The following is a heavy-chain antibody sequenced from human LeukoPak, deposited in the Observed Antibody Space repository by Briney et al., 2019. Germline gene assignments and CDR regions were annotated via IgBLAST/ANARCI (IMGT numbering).Heavy chain of an antibody. D-gene: IGHD2-15*01. CDR3: ARLVCGGGSCPAEFDY. V-gene: IGHV4-34*01. CDR1: GGSFSGYY. CDR2: IYYSGST. J-gene: IGHJ4*02. Sequence: SETLSLTCAVYGGSFSGYYWSWIRQPPGKGLEWIGSIYYSGSTYYNPSLKSRVTTSIDMSKNQFSLKLSSVTATDTAVYYCARLVCGGGSCPAEFDYWGQGTLVTVSS.